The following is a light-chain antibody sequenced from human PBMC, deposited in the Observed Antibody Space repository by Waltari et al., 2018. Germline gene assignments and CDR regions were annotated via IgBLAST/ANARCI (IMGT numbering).Light chain of an antibody. J-gene: IGKJ2*01. Sequence: EVVLTQSPATLSVSPGGGATLSCRASRSVHNTFLAWYQHKPGQAPRLLIYSTSTRATCVPDRFTGSGSGTDFTLTITSVEPGDSAVYYCQQFGGSPMYTFGQGTTLGI. CDR3: QQFGGSPMYT. V-gene: IGKV3-20*01. CDR2: STS. CDR1: RSVHNTF.